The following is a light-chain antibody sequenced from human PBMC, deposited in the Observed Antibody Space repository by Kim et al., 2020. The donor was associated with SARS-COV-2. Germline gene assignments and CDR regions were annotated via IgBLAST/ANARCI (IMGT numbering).Light chain of an antibody. Sequence: DIVMTQSPDSLAGSLGERATINCKSSQTVLYSSNNKNYLAWYQQKPGQPPKLLIYWASTRGSGVPDRFSGSGSGTDFTLTISSLQAEDVAVYYCHQYYSAPWTFGQGTKVDIK. V-gene: IGKV4-1*01. CDR1: QTVLYSSNNKNY. CDR2: WAS. J-gene: IGKJ1*01. CDR3: HQYYSAPWT.